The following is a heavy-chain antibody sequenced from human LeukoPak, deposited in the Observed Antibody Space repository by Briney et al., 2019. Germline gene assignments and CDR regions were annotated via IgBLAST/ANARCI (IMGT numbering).Heavy chain of an antibody. CDR1: GDSISSYY. V-gene: IGHV4-59*08. D-gene: IGHD6-19*01. CDR2: IYYSGST. CDR3: ARLTRSSGWYSADY. Sequence: PSETLSLTCTVSGDSISSYYWSWIRQPPGKGLEWIGYIYYSGSTNYNPSLKSRVTISVDTSKNQFSPKLSSVTAADTAVYYCARLTRSSGWYSADYWGQGTLVTISS. J-gene: IGHJ4*02.